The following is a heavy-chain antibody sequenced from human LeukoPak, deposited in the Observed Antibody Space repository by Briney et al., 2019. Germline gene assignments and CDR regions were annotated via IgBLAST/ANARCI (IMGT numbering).Heavy chain of an antibody. CDR1: GGSISSYS. CDR3: AREKVVAYEGSLPWGPRAYNDYVPMDV. V-gene: IGHV4-59*01. CDR2: SSNRGTT. J-gene: IGHJ6*02. D-gene: IGHD4-17*01. Sequence: SETLSLTCTVSGGSISSYSWSWIRLTPEKRLEWIGSSSNRGTTNYNPSLQSRVIISLDTSNSLFSLTLTSVTAADTAVYYCAREKVVAYEGSLPWGPRAYNDYVPMDVWGLGTTVTVSS.